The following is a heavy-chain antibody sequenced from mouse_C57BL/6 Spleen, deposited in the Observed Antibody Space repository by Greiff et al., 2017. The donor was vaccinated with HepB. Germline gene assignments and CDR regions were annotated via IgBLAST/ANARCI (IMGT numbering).Heavy chain of an antibody. V-gene: IGHV5-17*01. CDR1: GFTFSDYG. CDR3: AFPYYGSSYWYFDV. Sequence: EVQLQQSGGGLVKPGGSLKLSCAASGFTFSDYGMHWVRQAPEKGLEWVAYISSGSSTIYYADTVKGRFTISRDNAKNTLFLQMTSLRSEDTAMYYCAFPYYGSSYWYFDVWGTGTTVTVSS. J-gene: IGHJ1*03. D-gene: IGHD1-1*01. CDR2: ISSGSSTI.